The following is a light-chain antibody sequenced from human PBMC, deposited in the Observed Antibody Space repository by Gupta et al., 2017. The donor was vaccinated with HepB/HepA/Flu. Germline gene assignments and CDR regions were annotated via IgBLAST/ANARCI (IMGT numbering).Light chain of an antibody. J-gene: IGKJ2*03. CDR1: QSRVHSDGNTY. CDR3: MHATRCPS. CDR2: KIS. Sequence: DIRMTPTPLSSPVTLGQPASISCRSSQSRVHSDGNTYLSWLKQRPGQPPILLSYKISNRFSGVPYRVSGSGAGXDFTLKXSRVEAEDVGFYYCMHATRCPSFGXGTKLEIK. V-gene: IGKV2-24*01.